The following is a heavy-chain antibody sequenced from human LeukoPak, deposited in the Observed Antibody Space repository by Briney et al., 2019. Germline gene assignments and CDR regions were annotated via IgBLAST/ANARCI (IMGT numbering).Heavy chain of an antibody. V-gene: IGHV3-23*01. CDR1: GFTFGDYA. Sequence: GGSLRLSCIASGFTFGDYAMTWVRQAPGKGLEWVSAISGSGGGTYYADSVKGRFTISRDNSKNTLYLQMNSLRAEDTAVYYCARGSYYDYVWGSYRLGYFDYWGQGTLVTVSS. CDR3: ARGSYYDYVWGSYRLGYFDY. D-gene: IGHD3-16*02. CDR2: ISGSGGGT. J-gene: IGHJ4*02.